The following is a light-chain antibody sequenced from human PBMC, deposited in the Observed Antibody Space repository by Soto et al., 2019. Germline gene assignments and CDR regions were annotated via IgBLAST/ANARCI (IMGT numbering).Light chain of an antibody. J-gene: IGKJ4*01. CDR3: QPYYSYHLT. CDR2: AAS. Sequence: AIRMTQSPSSFSASTGDRVTITCRASQGISSYLAWYQQKPGKAPKLLIYAASTLQSGVPSRFSGSGSGTDFTLTISCLQSEDFATYYCQPYYSYHLTFGGGTKVDIK. V-gene: IGKV1-8*01. CDR1: QGISSY.